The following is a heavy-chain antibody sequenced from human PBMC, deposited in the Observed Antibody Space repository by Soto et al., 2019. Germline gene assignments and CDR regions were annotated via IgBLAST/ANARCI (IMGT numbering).Heavy chain of an antibody. CDR2: IYKSTTT. V-gene: IGHV4-30-4*01. CDR3: ARSRLWEQHFDS. D-gene: IGHD1-26*01. CDR1: GDSISTVDYF. J-gene: IGHJ4*02. Sequence: SETLSLTCSVSGDSISTVDYFWAWIRQPPGQAPEYIGYIYKSTTTYYNPSFESRVAISLDTSKSQFSLKLTSVTAADTAVYYCARSRLWEQHFDSWGQGTLVTVSS.